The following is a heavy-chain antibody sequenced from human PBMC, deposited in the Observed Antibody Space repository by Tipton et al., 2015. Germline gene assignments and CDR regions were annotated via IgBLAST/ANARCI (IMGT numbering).Heavy chain of an antibody. Sequence: QLVQSGAEVKKPGESLKISCKGSGYSFTSYWIGWVRQMPGKGLEWMGIIYPGDSDTRYSPSLQGQVTISADKSISTAYLQWSSLKASDTAMYYCAMPLSYFSDSRGYLNDYWGQGTLVTVSS. J-gene: IGHJ4*02. CDR1: GYSFTSYW. CDR2: IYPGDSDT. D-gene: IGHD3-22*01. V-gene: IGHV5-51*01. CDR3: AMPLSYFSDSRGYLNDY.